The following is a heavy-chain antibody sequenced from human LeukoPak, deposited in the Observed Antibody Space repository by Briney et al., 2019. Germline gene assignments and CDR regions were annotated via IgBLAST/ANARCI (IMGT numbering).Heavy chain of an antibody. D-gene: IGHD2-15*01. J-gene: IGHJ4*02. V-gene: IGHV1-18*01. Sequence: GASVKVSCKASGYTFTSYGISWVRQAPGQGLEWMGWISAYNGNTNYAQKFQGRVTMTRDTSISTAYMELSRLGSDDTAVYYCAREICSVGSCSIGTDSWGQGTLVTVSS. CDR3: AREICSVGSCSIGTDS. CDR1: GYTFTSYG. CDR2: ISAYNGNT.